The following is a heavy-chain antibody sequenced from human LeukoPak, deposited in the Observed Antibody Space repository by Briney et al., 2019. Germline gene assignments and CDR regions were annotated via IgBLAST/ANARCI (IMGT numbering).Heavy chain of an antibody. J-gene: IGHJ4*02. V-gene: IGHV3-7*01. CDR3: AKDSSDSSWYPLYFDY. D-gene: IGHD6-13*01. CDR1: GFTFSGYW. CDR2: IKQDESEK. Sequence: GGSLRLSCTASGFTFSGYWMSWVRQAPGKGLEWVANIKQDESEKYYVDFVKGRFTISRDNAKNSLYLQMNSLRAEDAAVYYCAKDSSDSSWYPLYFDYWGQGTLVTVSS.